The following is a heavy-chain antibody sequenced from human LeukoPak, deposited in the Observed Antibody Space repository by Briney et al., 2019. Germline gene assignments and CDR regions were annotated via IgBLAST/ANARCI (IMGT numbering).Heavy chain of an antibody. V-gene: IGHV4-39*01. CDR3: ARYPYSDSGVWQAFDY. CDR2: MHYSGIT. Sequence: PSETLSLTCIVSGGSISSGSHYWGWIRQPPGKGLEWTGSMHYSGITYYNPSLTSRVTISVDTSTNQFSLRLTSVTAADTAVYYCARYPYSDSGVWQAFDYWGQGTLVTVSS. CDR1: GGSISSGSHY. D-gene: IGHD5-12*01. J-gene: IGHJ4*02.